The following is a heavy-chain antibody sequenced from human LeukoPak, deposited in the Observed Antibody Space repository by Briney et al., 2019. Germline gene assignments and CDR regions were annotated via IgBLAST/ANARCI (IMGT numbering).Heavy chain of an antibody. CDR3: ARGGYSLISKFDY. V-gene: IGHV3-30-3*01. CDR2: ISYDGSNK. D-gene: IGHD5-18*01. Sequence: PGGSLRLSCAASEFTFSTYAMHWVRQAPGKGLEWVAVISYDGSNKYYADSVKGRFTISRDNSKNTLYPQMNSLRPEDTAIYYCARGGYSLISKFDYWGQGTLVTVSS. J-gene: IGHJ4*02. CDR1: EFTFSTYA.